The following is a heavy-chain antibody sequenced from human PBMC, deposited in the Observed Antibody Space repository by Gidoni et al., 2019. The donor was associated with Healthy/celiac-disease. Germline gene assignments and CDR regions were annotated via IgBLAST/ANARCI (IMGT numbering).Heavy chain of an antibody. Sequence: EVQLVESGGGLVQPGGSLKLSCAASGFTFSGSAMHWVRQASGKGLEWVGRIRIKANSYSTAYAASVKGRFTISRDDSKNTAYLQMNSLKTEDTAVYYCIVVGATRVYWGQGTLVTVSS. V-gene: IGHV3-73*02. D-gene: IGHD1-26*01. CDR1: GFTFSGSA. J-gene: IGHJ4*02. CDR2: IRIKANSYST. CDR3: IVVGATRVY.